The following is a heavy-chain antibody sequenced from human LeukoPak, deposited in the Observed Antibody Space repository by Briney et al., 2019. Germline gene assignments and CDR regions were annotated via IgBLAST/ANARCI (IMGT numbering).Heavy chain of an antibody. CDR1: GFTFSSYA. Sequence: GGSLRLSCAASGFTFSSYAMSWVRQAPGKGLEWVAVISYDGSNKYYADSVKGRFTISRDNSKNTLYLQMNSLRAEDTAVYYCARVRVLRNIDYWGQGTLVTVSS. CDR2: ISYDGSNK. CDR3: ARVRVLRNIDY. J-gene: IGHJ4*02. D-gene: IGHD3-3*01. V-gene: IGHV3-30-3*01.